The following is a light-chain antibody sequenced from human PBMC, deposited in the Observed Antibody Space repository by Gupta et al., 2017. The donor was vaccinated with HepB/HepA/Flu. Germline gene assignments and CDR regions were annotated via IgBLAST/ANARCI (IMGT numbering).Light chain of an antibody. Sequence: QSVLPQPPSASGTPGQRVTISCSGSSSNIGRNYVYWYRQVPGTAPKLLIYRNNQRPSGVPDRFSGSKSGTSASLAISGLRAEDEADYYCAAWDDSLNGWVFGGGTKLTVL. J-gene: IGLJ3*02. CDR3: AAWDDSLNGWV. CDR1: SSNIGRNY. CDR2: RNN. V-gene: IGLV1-47*01.